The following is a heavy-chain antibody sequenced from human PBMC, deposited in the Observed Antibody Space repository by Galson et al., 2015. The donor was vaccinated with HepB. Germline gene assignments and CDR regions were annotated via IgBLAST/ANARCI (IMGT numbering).Heavy chain of an antibody. Sequence: SVKVSCKASGYIFNEYGITWVRQAPGQGLEWMGWISDYNGNTKYAERFQGRITMTTDTPTSTVYMELRSLRSDDTAVYSCARDIRLPLLKAAERFDPWGQGTLVTVSS. CDR1: GYIFNEYG. CDR3: ARDIRLPLLKAAERFDP. V-gene: IGHV1-18*01. J-gene: IGHJ5*02. D-gene: IGHD6-13*01. CDR2: ISDYNGNT.